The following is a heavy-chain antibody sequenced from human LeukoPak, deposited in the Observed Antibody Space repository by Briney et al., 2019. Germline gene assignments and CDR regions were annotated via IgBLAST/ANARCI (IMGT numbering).Heavy chain of an antibody. Sequence: PGESLRLSCTASGFTFSSYAMSWVRQAPGKGLEWVAVIWYDGSNKYYADSVKGRFTISRDNSKNTLYLQMNSLRAEDTAVYYCARDKYRSYYYDSSGFPLDYWGQGTLVTVSS. D-gene: IGHD3-22*01. CDR2: IWYDGSNK. V-gene: IGHV3-33*08. J-gene: IGHJ4*02. CDR3: ARDKYRSYYYDSSGFPLDY. CDR1: GFTFSSYA.